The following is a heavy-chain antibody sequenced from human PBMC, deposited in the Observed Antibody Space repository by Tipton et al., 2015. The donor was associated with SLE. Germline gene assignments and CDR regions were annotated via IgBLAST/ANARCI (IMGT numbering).Heavy chain of an antibody. CDR1: GTSVSNSNW. Sequence: TLSLTCLVSGTSVSNSNWWIWVRQAPGKGLEWIGEINHRRRTNYSPSLESRATLSIDKSNNHFSLRLSSVTAADTAVYYCARDVVTGINWFDPWGQGTLVTISS. J-gene: IGHJ5*02. CDR2: INHRRRT. CDR3: ARDVVTGINWFDP. D-gene: IGHD2-15*01. V-gene: IGHV4/OR15-8*01.